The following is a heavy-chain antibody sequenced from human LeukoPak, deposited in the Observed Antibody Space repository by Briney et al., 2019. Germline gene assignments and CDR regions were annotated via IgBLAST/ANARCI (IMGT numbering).Heavy chain of an antibody. V-gene: IGHV2-70*04. D-gene: IGHD1-26*01. CDR3: ARSPSGSGSYYNYFDY. J-gene: IGHJ4*02. CDR2: IDWDDDK. CDR1: GFSLSTSGMR. Sequence: SGPALVKPTQTLTLTCTFSGFSLSTSGMRVSWIRQPPGKAPGWLARIDWDDDKFYSTSLKTRLTISKDTSKNQVVLTMTNMDPVDTATYYCARSPSGSGSYYNYFDYWGQGTLVTVSS.